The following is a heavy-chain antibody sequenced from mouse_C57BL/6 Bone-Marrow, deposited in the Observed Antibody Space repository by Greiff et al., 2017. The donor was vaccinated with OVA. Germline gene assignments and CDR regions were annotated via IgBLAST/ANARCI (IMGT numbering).Heavy chain of an antibody. CDR1: GYTFTSYW. CDR2: IHPNSGST. V-gene: IGHV1-64*01. CDR3: ARRVRYFDV. Sequence: QVQLQQPGAELVKPGASVKLSCTASGYTFTSYWMHWVKQRPGQGLEWIGLIHPNSGSTNYNEKFKSKATLTVAKSSSTPYMQLSSLTAEDSAVYYCARRVRYFDVWGTGTTVTVSS. J-gene: IGHJ1*03.